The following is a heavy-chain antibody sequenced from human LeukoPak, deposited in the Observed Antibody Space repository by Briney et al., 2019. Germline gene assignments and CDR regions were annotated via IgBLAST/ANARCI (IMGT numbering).Heavy chain of an antibody. CDR2: ISSSSSTI. D-gene: IGHD2-8*01. CDR3: ARVDMVPIPDAFDI. CDR1: GFTFSSYS. Sequence: GGSLRLSCAASGFTFSSYSMNWVRQAPGKGLEWVSYISSSSSTIYYADSVKGRFTISRDNAKSSLYLQMNSLRAEDTAVYYCARVDMVPIPDAFDIWGQGTMVTVSS. V-gene: IGHV3-48*04. J-gene: IGHJ3*02.